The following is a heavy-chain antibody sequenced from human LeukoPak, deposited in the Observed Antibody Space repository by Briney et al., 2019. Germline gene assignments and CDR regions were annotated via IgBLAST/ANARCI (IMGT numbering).Heavy chain of an antibody. Sequence: GGSLRLSCAASGFTFSSYWIHWVRQAPGKGLVWVSHINTDGISTAYADSVKGRFTISRDNAKNSLYLQMNSLRAEDTALYYCAKDQNKRGYFDWSRTYYYYGMDVWGQGTTVTVSS. CDR3: AKDQNKRGYFDWSRTYYYYGMDV. J-gene: IGHJ6*02. D-gene: IGHD3-9*01. V-gene: IGHV3-74*01. CDR1: GFTFSSYW. CDR2: INTDGIST.